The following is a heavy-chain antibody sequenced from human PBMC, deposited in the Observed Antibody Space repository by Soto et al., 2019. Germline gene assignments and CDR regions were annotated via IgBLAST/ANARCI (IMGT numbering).Heavy chain of an antibody. D-gene: IGHD5-18*01. V-gene: IGHV3-48*03. CDR1: GFTFSSYE. Sequence: EVQLVESGGGLVQPGGSLRLSCAASGFTFSSYEMNWVRQAPGKGLEWVSYISSSVSTIYYADSVKGRFTISRDNAKNSLYLQMNSLRAEDTAVYYCARMWGGYSGYNYGADYWGQGTLVTVSS. CDR3: ARMWGGYSGYNYGADY. J-gene: IGHJ4*02. CDR2: ISSSVSTI.